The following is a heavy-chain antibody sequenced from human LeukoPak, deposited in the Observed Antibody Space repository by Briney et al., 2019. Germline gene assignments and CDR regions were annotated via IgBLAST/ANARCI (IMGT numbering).Heavy chain of an antibody. J-gene: IGHJ3*02. Sequence: GGSLRLSCAPSGFTFSSYAMHGVRQAPGKGLEGVAVISYAGSNKFYADSVRGRVTISRDNSKNTLYLQMNNLKTEDTAVYYCARGQHRVTYSDDAFYIWGQGAMVTVSS. CDR1: GFTFSSYA. V-gene: IGHV3-30-3*01. CDR3: ARGQHRVTYSDDAFYI. D-gene: IGHD4-11*01. CDR2: ISYAGSNK.